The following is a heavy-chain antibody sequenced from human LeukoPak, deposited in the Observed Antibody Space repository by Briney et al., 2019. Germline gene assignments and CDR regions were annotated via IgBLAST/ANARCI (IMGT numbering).Heavy chain of an antibody. V-gene: IGHV4-59*01. Sequence: SETLSLTCTVSGGSISSSYWSWIRQPPGKGLEWIGHIYYSGSTNFNPSLKSRVTLSLDTSKNQFSLKLISVTAADTAVYYCARGLYYYDSSGYEWGQGTLVTVSS. CDR3: ARGLYYYDSSGYE. D-gene: IGHD3-22*01. CDR2: IYYSGST. CDR1: GGSISSSY. J-gene: IGHJ4*02.